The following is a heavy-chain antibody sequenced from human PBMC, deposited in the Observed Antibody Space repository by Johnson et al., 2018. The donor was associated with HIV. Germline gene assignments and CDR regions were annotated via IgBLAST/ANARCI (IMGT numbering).Heavy chain of an antibody. CDR1: GLTFSSYG. D-gene: IGHD3-22*01. V-gene: IGHV3-30*03. CDR3: ATDRAIVVAYDAFDI. Sequence: QMLLVESGGGVVQPGRSLRLSCAASGLTFSSYGMHWVRQAPGKGLEWVAVISYDGSKKYYAGSVKGRFTISRDNSKTTLYLQMNSLRAEDTAVYYCATDRAIVVAYDAFDIWGQGTMVTVSS. CDR2: ISYDGSKK. J-gene: IGHJ3*02.